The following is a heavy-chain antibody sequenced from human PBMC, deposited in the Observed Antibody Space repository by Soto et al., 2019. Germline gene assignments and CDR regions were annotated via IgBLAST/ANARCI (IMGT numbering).Heavy chain of an antibody. J-gene: IGHJ6*02. V-gene: IGHV3-33*01. CDR1: GFTFSSYG. CDR3: ARDSGYYGDYDYYYYGMDV. CDR2: IWYDGSNK. Sequence: GGSLRLSCAASGFTFSSYGMHWVRQAPGKGLEWVAVIWYDGSNKYYADSVKGRFTISRDNSKNTLYLQMNSLRAEDTAVYYCARDSGYYGDYDYYYYGMDVWGQGTTVTVSS. D-gene: IGHD4-17*01.